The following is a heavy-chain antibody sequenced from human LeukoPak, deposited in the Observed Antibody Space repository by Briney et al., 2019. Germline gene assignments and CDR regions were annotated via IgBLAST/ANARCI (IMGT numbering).Heavy chain of an antibody. CDR3: AKGRNTMIVVAPFDY. CDR1: GFTFSSYA. CDR2: ISGSGGST. Sequence: PGGSLRLSCAASGFTFSSYAMSWVRQAPGKGLEWVSAISGSGGSTYYADSVKGRFTISRDNSKNTLYLQMNSLTAEDTAVYYCAKGRNTMIVVAPFDYWGQGTLVTVSS. J-gene: IGHJ4*02. V-gene: IGHV3-23*01. D-gene: IGHD3-22*01.